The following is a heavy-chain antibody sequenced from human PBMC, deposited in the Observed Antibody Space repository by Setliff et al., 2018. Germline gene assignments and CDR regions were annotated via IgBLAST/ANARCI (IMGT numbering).Heavy chain of an antibody. V-gene: IGHV4-38-2*02. CDR2: IYRDGNT. D-gene: IGHD5-18*01. Sequence: SETLSLTCAVSGYSINSGYYWGWIRQSPGKGLEWIGSIYRDGNTYYNPSLRSRVTISVDTSKNQFSLNLSSVTAADTAVYYCARDGYGDDWNTFVDVYHYYMDVWGKGTTVTVSS. CDR3: ARDGYGDDWNTFVDVYHYYMDV. J-gene: IGHJ6*03. CDR1: GYSINSGYY.